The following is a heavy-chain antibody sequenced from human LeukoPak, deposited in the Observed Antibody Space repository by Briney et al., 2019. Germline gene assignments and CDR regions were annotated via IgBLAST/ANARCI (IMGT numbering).Heavy chain of an antibody. D-gene: IGHD6-6*01. J-gene: IGHJ4*02. CDR3: ARVEYSSSPFDY. Sequence: VASVKVSCKASGYTFTGYYMHWVRQAPRQGLEWMGWINPNSGGTNYAQKFQGRVTMTRDTSISTAYMELSRLRSDDTAVYYCARVEYSSSPFDYWGQGTLVTVSS. CDR2: INPNSGGT. CDR1: GYTFTGYY. V-gene: IGHV1-2*02.